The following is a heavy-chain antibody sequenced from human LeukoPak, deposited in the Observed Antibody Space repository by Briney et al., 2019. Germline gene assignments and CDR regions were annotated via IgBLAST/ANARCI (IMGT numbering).Heavy chain of an antibody. J-gene: IGHJ4*02. Sequence: SETLSLTCTVSGGSISSYYWSWIRQPPGKGLEWIGYIYCSGSTNYNPSLKSRVTISVDTSKNQFSLKLSSVTAADTAVYYCASQEYSSGWATFDYWGQGTLVTVSS. V-gene: IGHV4-59*08. CDR1: GGSISSYY. D-gene: IGHD6-19*01. CDR2: IYCSGST. CDR3: ASQEYSSGWATFDY.